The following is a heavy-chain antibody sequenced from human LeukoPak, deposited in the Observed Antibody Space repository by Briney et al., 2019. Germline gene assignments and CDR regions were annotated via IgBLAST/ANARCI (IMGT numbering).Heavy chain of an antibody. J-gene: IGHJ5*02. V-gene: IGHV4-59*01. CDR1: GGSISSYY. CDR2: IYYSGST. CDR3: ARGSRITIFGVVISYNWFDP. Sequence: SETLSLTCTVSGGSISSYYWSWIRQPPGKGLEWIGYIYYSGSTNYNPSLKSRVTISVDTSKNQFSLKLSSVTAADTAVYYCARGSRITIFGVVISYNWFDPWGQGTLVTVSS. D-gene: IGHD3-3*01.